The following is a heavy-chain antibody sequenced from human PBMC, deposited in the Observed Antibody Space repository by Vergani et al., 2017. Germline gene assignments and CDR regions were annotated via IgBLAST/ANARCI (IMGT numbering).Heavy chain of an antibody. V-gene: IGHV4-4*09. CDR3: AGMSTPDPFIRGYEYGMDV. Sequence: QVQLQESGPGLVKPSETLSLTCTVSGGSISSYYWSWIRQPPGKGLEWIGYIYTSGSTNYNPSLKSRVTISVDTSKNQFSLKLSSVTAADTAVYYCAGMSTPDPFIRGYEYGMDVWGQGTMVTVSS. CDR1: GGSISSYY. D-gene: IGHD2-15*01. J-gene: IGHJ6*02. CDR2: IYTSGST.